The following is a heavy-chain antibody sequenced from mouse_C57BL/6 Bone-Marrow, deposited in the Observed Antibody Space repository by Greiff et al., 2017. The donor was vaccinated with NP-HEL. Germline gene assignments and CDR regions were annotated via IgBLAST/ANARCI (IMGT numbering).Heavy chain of an antibody. CDR3: ARIENYDYDSWFAY. V-gene: IGHV8-8*01. CDR1: GFSLSTFGMG. J-gene: IGHJ3*01. D-gene: IGHD2-4*01. CDR2: IWWDDDK. Sequence: QVTLNVSGPGILQPSQTLSLTCSFSGFSLSTFGMGVGWIRQPSGKGLEWLAHIWWDDDKYYNPALKSRLTISKDTSKNQVFLKIANVDTAYTATYYCARIENYDYDSWFAYWGQGTLVTVSA.